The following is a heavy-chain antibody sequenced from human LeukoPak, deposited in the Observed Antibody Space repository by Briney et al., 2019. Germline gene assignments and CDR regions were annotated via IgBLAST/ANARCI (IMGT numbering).Heavy chain of an antibody. J-gene: IGHJ6*02. CDR2: IGSGGGT. CDR1: GFTFSTYD. D-gene: IGHD1-26*01. Sequence: GGSLRLSCAASGFTFSTYDMHWVRQATGKGLEWVSAIGSGGGTYYAGSAKGRFVISRENAKNSLFLQVNSLRAGDTAVYYCVRGSHPPYYSFAMAVWGRGTTVTVSS. V-gene: IGHV3-13*01. CDR3: VRGSHPPYYSFAMAV.